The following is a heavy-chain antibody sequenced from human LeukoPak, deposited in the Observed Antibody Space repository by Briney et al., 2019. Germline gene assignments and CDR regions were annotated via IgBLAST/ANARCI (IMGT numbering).Heavy chain of an antibody. D-gene: IGHD5-24*01. CDR2: INPNSGGT. J-gene: IGHJ4*02. CDR3: ARATIAESSTYYIDY. Sequence: ASVKVSCKASGYTFSDYYMHWVRQAPGQGLEWMGWINPNSGGTNYAQKFQGRVTMTRDMSISTAYMELSRLTSDDTAVYYCARATIAESSTYYIDYWGLGTLVTVSS. V-gene: IGHV1-2*02. CDR1: GYTFSDYY.